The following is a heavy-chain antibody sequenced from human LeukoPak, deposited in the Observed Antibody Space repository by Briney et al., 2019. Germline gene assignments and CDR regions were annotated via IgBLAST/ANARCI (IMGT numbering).Heavy chain of an antibody. CDR2: ISAYNGDT. D-gene: IGHD2-2*02. Sequence: ASVKVPCKASGYPFTSYYINWVRQAPGQGLEWMGWISAYNGDTNYAQNLQGRVTMTTDTSTDTAYMELRSLRSDDTAVYYCARDGLSYTNPNNWFDPWGQGTLVTVSS. J-gene: IGHJ5*02. CDR3: ARDGLSYTNPNNWFDP. V-gene: IGHV1-18*01. CDR1: GYPFTSYY.